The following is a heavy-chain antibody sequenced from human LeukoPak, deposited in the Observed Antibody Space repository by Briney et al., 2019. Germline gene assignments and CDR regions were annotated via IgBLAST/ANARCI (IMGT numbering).Heavy chain of an antibody. V-gene: IGHV4-4*02. CDR3: ARSRQRAYLGYDSSGLGY. Sequence: SGTLSLTCAVSGGSISSSNWWSWVRQPPGKGLEWIGEIYHSGSTNYNPSLKSRVTISVDKSKNQFSLKLSSVTAADTAVYYCARSRQRAYLGYDSSGLGYWGQGTLVTVSS. CDR1: GGSISSSNW. CDR2: IYHSGST. D-gene: IGHD3-22*01. J-gene: IGHJ4*02.